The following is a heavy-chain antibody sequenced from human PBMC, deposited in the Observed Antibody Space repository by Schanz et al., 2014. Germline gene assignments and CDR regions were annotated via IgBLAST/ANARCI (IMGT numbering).Heavy chain of an antibody. J-gene: IGHJ4*01. CDR1: GFTFSDYN. CDR3: ARVQIMAAAGLVDY. V-gene: IGHV3-11*05. CDR2: ISGTPTYT. D-gene: IGHD6-13*01. Sequence: QVQLVESGGGLVKPGGSLRLSCAASGFTFSDYNMSWIRQAPGKGLEWVSSISGTPTYTNYADSVKGRFTISRANAKNSLYLQMNSLRPADTAVYYCARVQIMAAAGLVDYWGHGTLVTVSS.